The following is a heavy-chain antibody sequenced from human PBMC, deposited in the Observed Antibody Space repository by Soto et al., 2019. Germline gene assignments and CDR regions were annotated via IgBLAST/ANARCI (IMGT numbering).Heavy chain of an antibody. CDR1: GYRFTDYC. D-gene: IGHD4-17*01. Sequence: QAQLEQSGAEVKKPGASVRVSCAASGYRFTDYCIHWVRQAPGQGLEWVGWVNPDTGATYYAQRFHGRVTMTRGTAVSTAYMGLNSLMSDDTATYYGTSDRSPMTSGRAGRDWFDPWGQGTRVTVSS. CDR2: VNPDTGAT. CDR3: TSDRSPMTSGRAGRDWFDP. V-gene: IGHV1-2*02. J-gene: IGHJ5*02.